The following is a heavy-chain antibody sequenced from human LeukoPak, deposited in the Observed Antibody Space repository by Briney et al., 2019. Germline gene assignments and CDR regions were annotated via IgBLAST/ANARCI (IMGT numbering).Heavy chain of an antibody. V-gene: IGHV3-30*03. J-gene: IGHJ3*01. Sequence: GGSLRLSCAASGFTFSSYGMHWVRQAPGKGLEWVAVISYDGSNKYYADSVKGRFTISRDNSKNTLYLQMNSLRAEDTAVYFCARAPISNYYDSSGYPTDFWGQGTMVTVSS. D-gene: IGHD3-22*01. CDR3: ARAPISNYYDSSGYPTDF. CDR1: GFTFSSYG. CDR2: ISYDGSNK.